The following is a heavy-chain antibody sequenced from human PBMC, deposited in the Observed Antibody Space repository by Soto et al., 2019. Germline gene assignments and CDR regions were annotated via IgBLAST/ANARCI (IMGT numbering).Heavy chain of an antibody. CDR3: VRGGWTAWFDP. V-gene: IGHV3-53*01. CDR2: IYGGGST. D-gene: IGHD2-15*01. CDR1: GFTIGTNY. Sequence: GGSLRLSCSASGFTIGTNYMSWVRQAPGKGLEWVSVIYGGGSTYYAESVRGRFTMSRDNSKNTVSLQMNSLTGADTAVYFCVRGGWTAWFDPWGQGNLVTVSS. J-gene: IGHJ5*02.